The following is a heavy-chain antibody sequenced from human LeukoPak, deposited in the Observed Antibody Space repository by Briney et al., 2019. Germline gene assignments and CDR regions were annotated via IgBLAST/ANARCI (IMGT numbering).Heavy chain of an antibody. CDR2: IGGNDNRT. D-gene: IGHD3-16*01. J-gene: IGHJ4*02. CDR1: GFTFWNYA. Sequence: GGSLRLSCAASGFTFWNYAMSWVRQAPGKGLEWVSDIGGNDNRTSYADSVKGRFTISRDNSNDTLYLQMNSLRAEDTAVYYCVRGGGLRAFDYWGQGTLVTVSS. V-gene: IGHV3-23*01. CDR3: VRGGGLRAFDY.